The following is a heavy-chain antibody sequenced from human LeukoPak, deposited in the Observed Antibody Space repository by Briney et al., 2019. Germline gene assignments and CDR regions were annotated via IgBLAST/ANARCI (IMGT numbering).Heavy chain of an antibody. D-gene: IGHD3-22*01. J-gene: IGHJ4*02. CDR1: GFTFSSYA. V-gene: IGHV3-30*01. Sequence: GGSLRLSCAASGFTFSSYAMHWVRQAPGKGLEWVAVISYDGSNKYYADSVKGRFTISRDNSKNTLNLQMNSLRAEDTAVYYCARDFGYYDSSGYPTHWGQGTLVTVSS. CDR3: ARDFGYYDSSGYPTH. CDR2: ISYDGSNK.